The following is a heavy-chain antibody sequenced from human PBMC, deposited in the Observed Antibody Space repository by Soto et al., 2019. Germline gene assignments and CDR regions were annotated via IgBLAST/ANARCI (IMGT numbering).Heavy chain of an antibody. V-gene: IGHV1-8*01. J-gene: IGHJ5*02. CDR1: GYTFTSYD. D-gene: IGHD6-13*01. CDR2: MNPNSGNT. Sequence: ASVKVSCKASGYTFTSYDINWVRQATGQGLEWMGWMNPNSGNTGYAQKFQGRVTMTRNTSISTAYMELSSLRSEDTAVYYCARDHGDSWYKAHNWFDPWGQGTLVTVSS. CDR3: ARDHGDSWYKAHNWFDP.